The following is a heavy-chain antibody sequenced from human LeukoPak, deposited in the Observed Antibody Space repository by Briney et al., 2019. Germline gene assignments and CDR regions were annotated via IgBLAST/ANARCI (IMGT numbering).Heavy chain of an antibody. CDR3: AKRPSYYYDSSALSYYFDY. CDR2: ISGSGGST. V-gene: IGHV3-23*01. D-gene: IGHD3-22*01. Sequence: GASLRLSCAASGFTFSSYAMSWVRQAPGKGLERVSAISGSGGSTYYADSVKGRFTISRDNSKNTLYLQMNSLRAEDTAVYYCAKRPSYYYDSSALSYYFDYWGQGTLVTVSS. J-gene: IGHJ4*02. CDR1: GFTFSSYA.